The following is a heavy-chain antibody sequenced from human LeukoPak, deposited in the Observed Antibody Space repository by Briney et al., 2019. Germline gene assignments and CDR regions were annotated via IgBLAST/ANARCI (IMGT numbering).Heavy chain of an antibody. V-gene: IGHV1-2*02. CDR1: GYTFTGYY. D-gene: IGHD6-13*01. J-gene: IGHJ6*03. Sequence: ASVKVSCKASGYTFTGYYMDWVRQAPGQGLEWIGWINPNSGGTNYAQKFQGRVTMTRDTSISTAYMELSRLRSDDTAVYYCARDGSSWYFYYYYYMDVWGKGTTVTVSS. CDR2: INPNSGGT. CDR3: ARDGSSWYFYYYYYMDV.